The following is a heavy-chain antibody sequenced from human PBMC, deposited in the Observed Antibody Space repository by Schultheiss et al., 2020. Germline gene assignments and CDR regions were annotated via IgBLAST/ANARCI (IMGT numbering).Heavy chain of an antibody. CDR2: ISYDGSNK. CDR1: GFTFSSYG. D-gene: IGHD6-13*01. V-gene: IGHV3-30*19. J-gene: IGHJ6*02. CDR3: ARDAVVAAAGTGYYYYGMDV. Sequence: GGSLRLSCAASGFTFSSYGMHWVRQAPGKGLEWVAVISYDGSNKYYADSVKGRFTISRDNSKNTLYLQMNSLRAEDTAVYYCARDAVVAAAGTGYYYYGMDVWGQGTTVTVSS.